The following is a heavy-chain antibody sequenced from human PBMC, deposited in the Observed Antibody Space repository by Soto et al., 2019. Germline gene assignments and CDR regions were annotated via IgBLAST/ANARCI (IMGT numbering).Heavy chain of an antibody. D-gene: IGHD3-10*01. J-gene: IGHJ6*02. Sequence: GASVKVSCKASGYTFTSYYMHWVRQAPGQGLEWMGIINPSGGSTSYAQKFQGRVTMTRDTSTSTAYMELSSLRSEDTAVYYCARAVARGVKTIYYYYGMDVWGQGTTVTVSS. CDR1: GYTFTSYY. CDR3: ARAVARGVKTIYYYYGMDV. V-gene: IGHV1-46*01. CDR2: INPSGGST.